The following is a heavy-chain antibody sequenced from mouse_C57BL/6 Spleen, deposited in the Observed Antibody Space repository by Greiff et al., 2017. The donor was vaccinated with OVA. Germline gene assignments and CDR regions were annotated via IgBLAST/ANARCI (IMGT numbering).Heavy chain of an antibody. V-gene: IGHV5-16*01. CDR1: GFTFSDYY. CDR3: ARGGNYGFDWYFDV. CDR2: INYDGSST. J-gene: IGHJ1*03. D-gene: IGHD2-1*01. Sequence: EVHLVESEGGLVQPGSSMKLSCTASGFTFSDYYMAWVRQVPEKGLEWVANINYDGSSTYYLDSLKSRFIISRDNAKNILYLQMSSLKSEDTATYYCARGGNYGFDWYFDVWGTGTTVTVSS.